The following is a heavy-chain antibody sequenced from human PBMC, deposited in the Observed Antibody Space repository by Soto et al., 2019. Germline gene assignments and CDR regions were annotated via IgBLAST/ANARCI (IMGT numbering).Heavy chain of an antibody. J-gene: IGHJ6*02. Sequence: HPGWSLRLSCAASGFTFSNYGMHWVRQAPGKGLEWVAIIWHDGNNKYYADSVRGRFIISRDNSKNRLYLQMNSLRAEDTAVYYCASDLVGASDSYGLDVWCQGLQVTVSS. V-gene: IGHV3-33*01. CDR3: ASDLVGASDSYGLDV. D-gene: IGHD1-26*01. CDR2: IWHDGNNK. CDR1: GFTFSNYG.